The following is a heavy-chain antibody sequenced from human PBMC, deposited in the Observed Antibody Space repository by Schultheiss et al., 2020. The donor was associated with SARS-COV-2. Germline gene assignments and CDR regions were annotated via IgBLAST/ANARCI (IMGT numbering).Heavy chain of an antibody. V-gene: IGHV4-34*01. J-gene: IGHJ4*02. CDR2: INHSGST. CDR1: GGSISSYY. Sequence: SETLSLTCTVSGGSISSYYWSWIRQPPGKGLEWIGEINHSGSTNYNPSLKSRVTMSVDTSKNQFSLKLSSVTAADTAVYYCARENHRTYYDFWSGYSPYFDYWGQGTLVTVSS. CDR3: ARENHRTYYDFWSGYSPYFDY. D-gene: IGHD3-3*01.